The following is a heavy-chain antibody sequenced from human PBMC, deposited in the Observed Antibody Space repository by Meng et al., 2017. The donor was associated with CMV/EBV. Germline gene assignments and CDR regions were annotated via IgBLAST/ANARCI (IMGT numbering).Heavy chain of an antibody. CDR3: AKGSTVTTWGYFDY. CDR2: ISWNSGSI. CDR1: GFTFDDYA. Sequence: LSLTCAASGFTFDDYAMHWVRQAPGKGLEWVSGISWNSGSIGYADSVKGRFTISRDNAKNSLYLQMNSLRAEDMALYYCAKGSTVTTWGYFDYWGQGTLVTVSS. J-gene: IGHJ4*02. D-gene: IGHD4-17*01. V-gene: IGHV3-9*03.